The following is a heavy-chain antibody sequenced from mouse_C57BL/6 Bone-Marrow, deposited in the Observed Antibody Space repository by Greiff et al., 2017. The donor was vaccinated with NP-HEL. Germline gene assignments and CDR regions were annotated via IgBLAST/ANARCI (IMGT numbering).Heavy chain of an antibody. CDR1: GYTFTSYW. CDR3: ARGTHSSGAWFAY. CDR2: IYPGSGST. V-gene: IGHV1-55*01. D-gene: IGHD3-2*02. Sequence: QVHVKQSGAELVKPGASVKMSCKASGYTFTSYWITWVKQRPGQGLEWIGDIYPGSGSTNYNEKFKSKATLTVDTSYSTAYMQLSSLTSEDSAVYYCARGTHSSGAWFAYWGQGTLVTVSA. J-gene: IGHJ3*01.